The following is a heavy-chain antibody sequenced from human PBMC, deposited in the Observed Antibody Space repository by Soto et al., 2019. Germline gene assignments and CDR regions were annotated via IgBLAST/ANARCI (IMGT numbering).Heavy chain of an antibody. V-gene: IGHV3-20*04. CDR3: ARPRYDGGGTPFDH. J-gene: IGHJ4*02. CDR1: GFTFDDYG. D-gene: IGHD3-22*01. Sequence: GGSLRLSCAASGFTFDDYGMSWARQAPGKGLEWVSGVNWNGGSTGYADSVKGRFTISRDNAKNSLYLQMNSLRAEGTAVYYCARPRYDGGGTPFDHWGQGTLVTVSS. CDR2: VNWNGGST.